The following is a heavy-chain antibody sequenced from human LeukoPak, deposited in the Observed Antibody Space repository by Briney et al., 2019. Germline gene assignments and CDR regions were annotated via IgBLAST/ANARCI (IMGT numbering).Heavy chain of an antibody. J-gene: IGHJ4*02. V-gene: IGHV1-2*02. CDR2: INPNSGGT. CDR1: GYTFTGYY. CDR3: ARDGDSSSLGYFDY. D-gene: IGHD6-6*01. Sequence: GALVKVSCKASGYTFTGYYMHWVRQAPGQGLEWMGWINPNSGGTNYAQKFQGRVTMTRDTSISTAYMELSRLRSDDTAVYYCARDGDSSSLGYFDYWGQGTLVTASS.